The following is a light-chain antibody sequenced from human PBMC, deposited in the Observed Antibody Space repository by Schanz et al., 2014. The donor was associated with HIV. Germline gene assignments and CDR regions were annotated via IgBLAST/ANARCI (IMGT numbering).Light chain of an antibody. V-gene: IGKV3-20*01. Sequence: EIVVTQSPGTLSLSPGERATLSCRASQSVWESQLAWYQQKPGQAPRLLVYGISTRATGIPDRFSGSGSGTDFTLTISSVEPEDYAMYYCQQYGSPPWTFGQGTKVEVK. CDR1: QSVWESQ. CDR3: QQYGSPPWT. J-gene: IGKJ1*01. CDR2: GIS.